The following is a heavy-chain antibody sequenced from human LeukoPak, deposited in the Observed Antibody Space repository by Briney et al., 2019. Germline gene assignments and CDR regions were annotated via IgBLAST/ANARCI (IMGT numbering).Heavy chain of an antibody. CDR1: GFTVSSNY. D-gene: IGHD2-2*02. V-gene: IGHV3-66*02. Sequence: PGGSLRLSCAASGFTVSSNYMSWVRQAPGKGLEWVSVIYSGGSTYYADSVKGRFTISRDNSKNTLYLQMNSLRAEDTAVCYCARDYGYCSSTSCYTAPDIWGQGTMVTVSS. J-gene: IGHJ3*02. CDR2: IYSGGST. CDR3: ARDYGYCSSTSCYTAPDI.